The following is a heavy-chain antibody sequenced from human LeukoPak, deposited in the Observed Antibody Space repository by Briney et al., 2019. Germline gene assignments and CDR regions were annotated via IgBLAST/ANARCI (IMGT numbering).Heavy chain of an antibody. CDR3: ATYPGLARMDV. Sequence: GGSLRLSCAASGFTFRTYGMHWVRQAPGKGLEWVAVISYDGSNKYYADSVKGRFTISRDNSKNTLYLQMNSLRAEDTAVYYCATYPGLARMDVWGQGTTVTVSS. CDR1: GFTFRTYG. J-gene: IGHJ6*02. V-gene: IGHV3-30*03. CDR2: ISYDGSNK. D-gene: IGHD5-12*01.